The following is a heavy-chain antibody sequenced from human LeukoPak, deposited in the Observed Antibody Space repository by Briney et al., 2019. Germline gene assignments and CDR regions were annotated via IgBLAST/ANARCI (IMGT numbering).Heavy chain of an antibody. J-gene: IGHJ4*02. Sequence: SVKVSCKASGGTFSSYAISWVRQAPGQGLEWMGGIIPVFGTANYAQKFQGRVTITADESTSTAYMELSSLRSEDTAVYYCARELDMSVAIYFDYWGQGTLVTVSS. CDR1: GGTFSSYA. CDR3: ARELDMSVAIYFDY. V-gene: IGHV1-69*13. CDR2: IIPVFGTA. D-gene: IGHD6-19*01.